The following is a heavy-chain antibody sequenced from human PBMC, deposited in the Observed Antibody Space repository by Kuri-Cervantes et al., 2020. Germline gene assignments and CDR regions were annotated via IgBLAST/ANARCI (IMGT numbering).Heavy chain of an antibody. CDR1: GFRLTSYA. V-gene: IGHV3-30*04. CDR2: ISYNGTET. Sequence: GESLKISCGGSGFRLTSYAMHWVRQAPGKGLEWVALISYNGTETYYADSVKGRFTISRDNSKKTIYLQMDTLTVEDTAVYYCARDGTAVAGFFDFWGQGSLVTVSS. J-gene: IGHJ4*02. CDR3: ARDGTAVAGFFDF. D-gene: IGHD6-19*01.